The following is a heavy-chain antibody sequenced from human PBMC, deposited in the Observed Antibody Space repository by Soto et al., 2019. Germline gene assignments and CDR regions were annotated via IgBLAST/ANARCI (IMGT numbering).Heavy chain of an antibody. Sequence: LSLTCAVYGGSFSGYYWSWIRQHPGKGLEWIGYIYYSGSTYYNPSLKSRVTISVDTSKNQFSLKLSSVTAADTAVYYCAREVAAGLLNYFDYWGQGTLVTVSS. D-gene: IGHD2-15*01. V-gene: IGHV4-31*11. J-gene: IGHJ4*02. CDR1: GGSFSGYY. CDR3: AREVAAGLLNYFDY. CDR2: IYYSGST.